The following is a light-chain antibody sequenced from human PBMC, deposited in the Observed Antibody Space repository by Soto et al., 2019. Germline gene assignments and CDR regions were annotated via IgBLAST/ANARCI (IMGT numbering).Light chain of an antibody. CDR1: QSISSW. CDR3: QQYSTYPYI. Sequence: DIQMTQSPSTLSASIGDRVTITCRASQSISSWLAWYQQKPGKPPKLLIYKASTLESGVPSRFSGGGIGTEFSLSISSLQPDDFATYYCQQYSTYPYIFGQGTKVDIK. CDR2: KAS. V-gene: IGKV1-5*03. J-gene: IGKJ2*01.